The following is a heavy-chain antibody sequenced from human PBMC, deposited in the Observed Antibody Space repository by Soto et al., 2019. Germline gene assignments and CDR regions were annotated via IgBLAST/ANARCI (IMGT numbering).Heavy chain of an antibody. CDR2: ITDSGSGT. V-gene: IGHV3-23*01. CDR3: AKGLINGRWYAED. Sequence: EVHLLESGGGLVHPGESLRLSCGASGFTFNTCVMTWVRQAPGKGLEWVSCITDSGSGTYYADSVEGRFTISRDNSKNTMYLQMNNLRAEDTGVYYCAKGLINGRWYAEDWGQGTLVTVSS. CDR1: GFTFNTCV. J-gene: IGHJ4*02. D-gene: IGHD6-13*01.